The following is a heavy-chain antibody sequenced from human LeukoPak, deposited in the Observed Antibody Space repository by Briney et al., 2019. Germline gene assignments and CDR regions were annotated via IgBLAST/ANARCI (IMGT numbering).Heavy chain of an antibody. CDR2: ISSSSTI. CDR1: GFTFSSYA. Sequence: GGSLRLSCAASGFTFSSYAMSWVRQAPGKGLEWVSYISSSSTIYYADSVKGRFTISRDNAKNSLYLQMNSLRDEDTAVYFCARDWNYGDYWGQGTLVTVSS. D-gene: IGHD1-7*01. CDR3: ARDWNYGDY. V-gene: IGHV3-48*02. J-gene: IGHJ4*02.